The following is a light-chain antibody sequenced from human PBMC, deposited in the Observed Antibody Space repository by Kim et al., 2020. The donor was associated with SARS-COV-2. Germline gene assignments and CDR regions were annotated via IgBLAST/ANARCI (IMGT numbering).Light chain of an antibody. CDR3: QQYGRSAA. Sequence: PGELTTLSCRASQTVNYNYLAWYQHRPDQAPRLIIHDASSRATGIPDRFSGSGYGTDFTLTISRLEHEEVVVYYCQQYGRSAAFGQGTKVDIK. J-gene: IGKJ1*01. CDR1: QTVNYNY. CDR2: DAS. V-gene: IGKV3-20*01.